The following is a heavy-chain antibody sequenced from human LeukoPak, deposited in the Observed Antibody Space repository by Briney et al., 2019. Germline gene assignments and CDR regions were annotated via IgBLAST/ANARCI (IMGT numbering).Heavy chain of an antibody. CDR1: GGTFSSYA. V-gene: IGHV1-69*01. J-gene: IGHJ6*02. CDR2: IIPIFGTA. CDR3: ARDRRGGQPWGRYYYGMDV. D-gene: IGHD3-16*01. Sequence: GSSVKVSCKASGGTFSSYAISWVRQAPGQGLEWMGGIIPIFGTANYAQKFQGRVTITADESTSTAYMELSSLRSEDTAVYYCARDRRGGQPWGRYYYGMDVWGQGTTVTVSS.